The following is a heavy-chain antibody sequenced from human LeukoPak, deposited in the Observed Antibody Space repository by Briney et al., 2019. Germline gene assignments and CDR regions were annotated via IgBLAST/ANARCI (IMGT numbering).Heavy chain of an antibody. CDR2: INPNSGGT. CDR1: GYTFTGYY. V-gene: IGHV1-2*02. Sequence: ASVKVSCKASGYTFTGYYMHWVRQAPGQGLEWMGWINPNSGGTNYAQKFQGRVTMTEDTSTDTAYMELSSLRSEDTAVYYCATVSLDGTTGDGYWGQGTLVTVSS. CDR3: ATVSLDGTTGDGY. J-gene: IGHJ4*02. D-gene: IGHD1-1*01.